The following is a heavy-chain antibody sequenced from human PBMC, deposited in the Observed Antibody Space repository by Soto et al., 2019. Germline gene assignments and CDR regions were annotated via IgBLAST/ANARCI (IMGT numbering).Heavy chain of an antibody. CDR1: GGSVSSSNYY. J-gene: IGHJ5*02. D-gene: IGHD7-27*01. CDR2: IYDSGST. CDR3: ACSGEYLNWFDP. Sequence: QVQLQESGPGLVKPSETLSLTCAVSGGSVSSSNYYWTWIRQPPGKGLEWIGYIYDSGSTHYNPSLKSRVSTSVATSKNQFSLKLSSVTAADTAMYYCACSGEYLNWFDPLGQGTPVTVSS. V-gene: IGHV4-61*01.